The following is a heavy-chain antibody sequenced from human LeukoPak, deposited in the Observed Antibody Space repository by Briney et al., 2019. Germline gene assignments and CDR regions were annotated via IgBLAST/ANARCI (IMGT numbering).Heavy chain of an antibody. D-gene: IGHD1-26*01. CDR1: GFTFDDYA. Sequence: GGSLRLSCAASGFTFDDYAMHWVRQAPGKGLEWVSGITWNSGSIGYADSVKGRFTISRDNSKNTLYLQMNSLRAEDTAIYYCAEEYTGTFSPFPSYFDNWGQGTLVTVSS. CDR2: ITWNSGSI. CDR3: AEEYTGTFSPFPSYFDN. V-gene: IGHV3-9*01. J-gene: IGHJ4*02.